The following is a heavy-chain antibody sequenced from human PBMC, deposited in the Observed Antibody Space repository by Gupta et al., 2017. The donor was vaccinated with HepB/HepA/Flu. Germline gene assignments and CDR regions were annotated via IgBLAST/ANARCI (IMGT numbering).Heavy chain of an antibody. CDR1: GGSFSGYY. Sequence: QVQLQQWGAGLLTPSETLSLTCAVYGGSFSGYYWSWIRQPPGKGLEWIGEINHSGSTNYNPSLKSRVTISIDTSKNQFSLKLSSVTAADTAVYYCASSSSSYFDYWGQGTLVTVSS. CDR2: INHSGST. J-gene: IGHJ4*02. D-gene: IGHD6-6*01. CDR3: ASSSSSYFDY. V-gene: IGHV4-34*01.